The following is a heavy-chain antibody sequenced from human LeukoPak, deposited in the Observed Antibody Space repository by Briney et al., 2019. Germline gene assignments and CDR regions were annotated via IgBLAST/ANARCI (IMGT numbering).Heavy chain of an antibody. CDR2: ISGSGGST. D-gene: IGHD6-19*01. CDR3: AKVEYSSGWPTLAFDY. J-gene: IGHJ4*02. CDR1: GFTFSSYG. V-gene: IGHV3-23*01. Sequence: SGGSLRLSCAASGFTFSSYGMSWVRQAPGKGLEWVSAISGSGGSTYYADSVKGRFTISRDNSKNTLYLQMNSLRAEDTAVYYCAKVEYSSGWPTLAFDYWGQGTLVTVSS.